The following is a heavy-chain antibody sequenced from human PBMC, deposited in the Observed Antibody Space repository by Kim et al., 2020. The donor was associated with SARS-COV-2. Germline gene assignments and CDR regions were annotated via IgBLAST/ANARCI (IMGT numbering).Heavy chain of an antibody. D-gene: IGHD1-1*01. CDR3: ARKGGTTGTTYYYYGMDV. CDR2: ISSSSSYT. Sequence: GGSLRLSCAASGFTFSDYYMSWIRQAPGKGLEWVSYISSSSSYTNYADSVKGRFTISRDNAKNSLYLQMNSLRAEDTAVYYCARKGGTTGTTYYYYGMDVWGQGTTVTVSS. J-gene: IGHJ6*02. CDR1: GFTFSDYY. V-gene: IGHV3-11*03.